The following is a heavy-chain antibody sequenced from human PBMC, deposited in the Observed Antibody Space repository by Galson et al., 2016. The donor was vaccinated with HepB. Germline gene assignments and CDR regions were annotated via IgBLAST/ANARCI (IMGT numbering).Heavy chain of an antibody. Sequence: SLRLSCAASGITFSTYAMSWVRQAPGKGLEWVSGISGSGVGTFYADSVKGRFTISRDNSKNTPYLQMNSLKAEDTAVYYCASRVSFDYWGQGTLVTVSS. CDR2: ISGSGVGT. V-gene: IGHV3-23*01. CDR3: ASRVSFDY. J-gene: IGHJ4*02. D-gene: IGHD6-13*01. CDR1: GITFSTYA.